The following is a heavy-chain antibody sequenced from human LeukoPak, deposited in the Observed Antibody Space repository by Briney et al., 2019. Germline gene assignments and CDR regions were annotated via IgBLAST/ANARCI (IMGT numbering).Heavy chain of an antibody. V-gene: IGHV3-74*01. D-gene: IGHD3-3*01. J-gene: IGHJ4*02. Sequence: GGSLRLFCAASGFTFSSYWMHWVRQAPGKGLVWVSRINSDGSSTSYADSVKGRFTISRDNAKNTLYLQMNSLRAEDTAVYYCAREQANSYYDFWSGQNSLLDYWGQGTLVTVSS. CDR2: INSDGSST. CDR1: GFTFSSYW. CDR3: AREQANSYYDFWSGQNSLLDY.